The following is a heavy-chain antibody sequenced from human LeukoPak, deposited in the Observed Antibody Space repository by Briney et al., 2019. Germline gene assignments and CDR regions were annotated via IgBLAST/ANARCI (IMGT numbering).Heavy chain of an antibody. V-gene: IGHV2-5*01. D-gene: IGHD2-15*01. CDR3: AHRGSAVAGRRWFDP. J-gene: IGHJ5*02. Sequence: SGPTLVNPTQTLTLTCTFSGFSLSTSGVGVGWIRQPPGKALEWLAVIYWNDNKRYSPSLKSRLTITKDTSKNQVVLTMTNMDPVDTATYYCAHRGSAVAGRRWFDPWGQGTLVTVSS. CDR2: IYWNDNK. CDR1: GFSLSTSGVG.